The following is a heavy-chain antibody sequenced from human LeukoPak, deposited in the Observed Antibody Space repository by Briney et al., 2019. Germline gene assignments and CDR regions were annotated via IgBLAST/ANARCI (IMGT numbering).Heavy chain of an antibody. V-gene: IGHV4-30-2*01. CDR1: GGSISSGGYY. Sequence: PSQTLSLTCTVSGGSISSGGYYWSWIRQPPGKGLEWIGEINHSGSTNYNPSLKSRVTISVDTSKNQFSLKLSSVTAADTAVYYCARAPRYYGSGSPCPWGQGTLVTVSS. CDR2: INHSGST. D-gene: IGHD3-10*01. J-gene: IGHJ4*02. CDR3: ARAPRYYGSGSPCP.